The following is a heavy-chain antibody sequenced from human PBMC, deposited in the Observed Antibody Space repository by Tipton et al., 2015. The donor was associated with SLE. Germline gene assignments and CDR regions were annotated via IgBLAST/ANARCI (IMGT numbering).Heavy chain of an antibody. Sequence: SLRFSCAASGFTVSSNYMSWVRQAPGKGLEWVSVIYSGGSTYYADSVKGRFTISRDNSKNTLYLQMNSPRAEDTAVYYCAREVVQNFDLWGRGTLVTVSS. CDR2: IYSGGST. CDR3: AREVVQNFDL. CDR1: GFTVSSNY. D-gene: IGHD2-15*01. V-gene: IGHV3-53*01. J-gene: IGHJ2*01.